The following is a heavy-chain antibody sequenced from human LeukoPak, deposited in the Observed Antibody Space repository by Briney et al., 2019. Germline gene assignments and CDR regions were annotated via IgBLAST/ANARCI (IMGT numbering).Heavy chain of an antibody. J-gene: IGHJ4*02. D-gene: IGHD3-16*01. CDR2: IDPSDSYT. Sequence: GESLRISCKGSGYIFTSYWINWVRQTPGKGLEWMGRIDPSDSYTKYSPSFQVHVTISADKSISTAYLQWSSLKASDTAMYYGAKQLYGGKEAYDYWGQGTLATVS. CDR3: AKQLYGGKEAYDY. CDR1: GYIFTSYW. V-gene: IGHV5-10-1*01.